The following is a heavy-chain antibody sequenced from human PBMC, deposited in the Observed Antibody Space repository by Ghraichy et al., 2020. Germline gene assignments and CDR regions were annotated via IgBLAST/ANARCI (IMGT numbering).Heavy chain of an antibody. CDR3: ARVPVTTVTTGFDP. D-gene: IGHD4-17*01. J-gene: IGHJ5*02. Sequence: SETLSLTCAVYGGSFSGYYWSWIRQPPGKGLEWIGEINHSGSTNYNPSLKSRVTISVDTSKNQFSLKLSSVTAADTAVYYCARVPVTTVTTGFDPWGQGTLVTVSS. CDR2: INHSGST. CDR1: GGSFSGYY. V-gene: IGHV4-34*01.